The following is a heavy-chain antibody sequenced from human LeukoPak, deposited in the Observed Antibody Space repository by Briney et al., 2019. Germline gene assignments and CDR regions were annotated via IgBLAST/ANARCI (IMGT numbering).Heavy chain of an antibody. D-gene: IGHD2-2*01. CDR3: ARYCSSTSAKNFDY. V-gene: IGHV4-30-4*01. CDR2: IYYSGST. Sequence: PSQTLSLTCTVSGGSISSGDYYWSWIRQPPGKGLEWIGYIYYSGSTHYNPSLKSRVAISVDTSKNQFSLKLSSVTAADTAVYYCARYCSSTSAKNFDYWGQGTLVTVSS. CDR1: GGSISSGDYY. J-gene: IGHJ4*02.